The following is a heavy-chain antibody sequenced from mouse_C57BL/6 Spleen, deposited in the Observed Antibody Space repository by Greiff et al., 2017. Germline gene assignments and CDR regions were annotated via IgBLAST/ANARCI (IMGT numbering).Heavy chain of an antibody. CDR2: FHPYNDDT. D-gene: IGHD2-5*01. J-gene: IGHJ1*03. CDR1: GYTFTTYP. Sequence: VQLQQSGAELVKPGASVKMSCKASGYTFTTYPIEWMKQNHGKSLEWIGNFHPYNDDTKYNEKFKGKATLTVEKSSSTVYLELSRLTSDDSAVYSCARGAYYSNPYWYFDVWGTGTTVTVSS. CDR3: ARGAYYSNPYWYFDV. V-gene: IGHV1-47*01.